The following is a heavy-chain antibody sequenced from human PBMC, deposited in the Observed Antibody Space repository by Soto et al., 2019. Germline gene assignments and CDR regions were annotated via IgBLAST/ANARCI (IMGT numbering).Heavy chain of an antibody. V-gene: IGHV3-33*01. J-gene: IGHJ5*02. CDR1: GFSISNYG. D-gene: IGHD3-10*01. CDR3: ARDAIKRSSSVGFVDQ. CDR2: IWFDGRNI. Sequence: QVQLVESGGGAVQPGRSLRLSCVASGFSISNYGMHWVRQTPGRGLEWVAVIWFDGRNIAYRESVKGRFTVSRDNSKKTVYLQMDSLGVEDTAVYYCARDAIKRSSSVGFVDQWGQGTLVTVSS.